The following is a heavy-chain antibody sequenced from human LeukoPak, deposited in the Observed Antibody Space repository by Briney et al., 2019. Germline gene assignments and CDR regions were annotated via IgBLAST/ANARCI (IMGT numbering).Heavy chain of an antibody. Sequence: WVRQAPGKGLEWIGSIFYSGSTYYNPSLESRVTISVDTSKNQFSLKLSSVTAADTAVYYCARQFYYDSGGSHYWGQGTLVTVSS. J-gene: IGHJ4*02. CDR3: ARQFYYDSGGSHY. CDR2: IFYSGST. D-gene: IGHD3-22*01. V-gene: IGHV4-39*01.